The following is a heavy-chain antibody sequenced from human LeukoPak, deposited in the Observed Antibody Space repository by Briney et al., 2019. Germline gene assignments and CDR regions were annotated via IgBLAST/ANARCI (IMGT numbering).Heavy chain of an antibody. CDR2: IYYSGST. Sequence: SETLSLTCTVSGGSISSYYWSWIRQPPGKGPEGIGYIYYSGSTNYNPSLKSRVTISVDTSKNQFSLKLSSVTAADTAVYYCARGNWIAARPTHFDYWGQGTLVTVSS. V-gene: IGHV4-59*08. D-gene: IGHD6-6*01. CDR3: ARGNWIAARPTHFDY. J-gene: IGHJ4*02. CDR1: GGSISSYY.